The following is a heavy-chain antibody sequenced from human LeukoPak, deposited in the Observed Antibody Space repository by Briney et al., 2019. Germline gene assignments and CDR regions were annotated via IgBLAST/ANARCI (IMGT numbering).Heavy chain of an antibody. CDR3: AKVPGYCSSTSCYTGNMDV. Sequence: GRSLRLSCAASGFTFSSYGMHWVRQAPGKGLEWVAVIWYDGSNKYYADSVKGRFTISRDNSKNTLYLQMNSLRAEDTAVYYCAKVPGYCSSTSCYTGNMDVWGKGTAVTVSS. CDR2: IWYDGSNK. D-gene: IGHD2-2*02. V-gene: IGHV3-33*06. J-gene: IGHJ6*04. CDR1: GFTFSSYG.